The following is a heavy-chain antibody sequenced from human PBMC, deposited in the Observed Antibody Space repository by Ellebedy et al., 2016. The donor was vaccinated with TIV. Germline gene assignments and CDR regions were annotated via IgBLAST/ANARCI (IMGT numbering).Heavy chain of an antibody. CDR2: ISGSGGST. V-gene: IGHV3-23*01. J-gene: IGHJ3*02. CDR1: GFTVSSNY. D-gene: IGHD3-10*01. Sequence: GESLKISXAASGFTVSSNYMSWVRQAPGKGLEWVSAISGSGGSTYCADSVKGRFTISRDNSKNTLYLQMNSLRAEDTAVYYCAKSPWFGESIDAFDIWGQGTMVTVSS. CDR3: AKSPWFGESIDAFDI.